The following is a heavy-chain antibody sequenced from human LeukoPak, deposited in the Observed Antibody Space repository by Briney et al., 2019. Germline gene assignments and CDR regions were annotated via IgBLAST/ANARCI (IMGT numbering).Heavy chain of an antibody. J-gene: IGHJ4*02. CDR1: GFTFSDYY. CDR2: ISSSGSTI. CDR3: ARDSEAARPDS. D-gene: IGHD6-6*01. V-gene: IGHV3-11*04. Sequence: GGSLRLSCAASGFTFSDYYMSWIRQAPGKGLEWVSYISSSGSTIYYADSVKGRFTISRDNAKNSLYLQMNSLRAEDAAVYYCARDSEAARPDSWGQGTLVTVSS.